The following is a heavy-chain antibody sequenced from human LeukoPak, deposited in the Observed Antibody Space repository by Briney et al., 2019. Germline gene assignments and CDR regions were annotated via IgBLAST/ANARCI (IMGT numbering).Heavy chain of an antibody. D-gene: IGHD3-10*01. Sequence: GESLKISCKGSGYSFTTYWIGWVRQMPGKGLEWMGIIYPGDSDTRYSPSFQAQVTISADKSISTAFLQWSSLKASDTAMYYCARSLGTYDYSLHHWGQGTLVTVSS. V-gene: IGHV5-51*01. CDR1: GYSFTTYW. J-gene: IGHJ1*01. CDR2: IYPGDSDT. CDR3: ARSLGTYDYSLHH.